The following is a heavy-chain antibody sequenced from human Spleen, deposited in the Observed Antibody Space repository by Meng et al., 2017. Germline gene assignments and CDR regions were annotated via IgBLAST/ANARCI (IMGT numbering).Heavy chain of an antibody. Sequence: LRLSCAISGDSVSSNNAAWHWIRQSPSRGLEWLGRTYYRSNWYNAYAESVKSRIIIIPDTSKNQFSLQLNSVTPEDTAVYYCTRDTRYSSSWYSTGYNYSMDVWGQGTTVTVSS. CDR2: TYYRSNWYN. D-gene: IGHD6-13*01. J-gene: IGHJ6*02. CDR1: GDSVSSNNAA. CDR3: TRDTRYSSSWYSTGYNYSMDV. V-gene: IGHV6-1*01.